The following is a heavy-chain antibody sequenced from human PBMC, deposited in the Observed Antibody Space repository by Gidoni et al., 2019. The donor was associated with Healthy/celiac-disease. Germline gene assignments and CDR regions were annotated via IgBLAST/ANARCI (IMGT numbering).Heavy chain of an antibody. V-gene: IGHV3-15*01. J-gene: IGHJ4*02. CDR1: GFTFSTTW. CDR2: IKSKTDGGTT. D-gene: IGHD3-10*01. Sequence: VQLVESGGGLVKPGGSLRISCAASGFTFSTTWRSWVRQAPGKGLEWVGRIKSKTDGGTTDYAAPVKGRFTISRDDSKNTLYLQMNSLKTEDTAVYYCTTGGSGILCFGELLSRFDYGGQGTLVTVSS. CDR3: TTGGSGILCFGELLSRFDY.